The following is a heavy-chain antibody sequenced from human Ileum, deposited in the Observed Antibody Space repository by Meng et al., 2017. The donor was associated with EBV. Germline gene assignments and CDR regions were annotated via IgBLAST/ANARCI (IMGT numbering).Heavy chain of an antibody. CDR3: RHSHCDGAGCSDC. D-gene: IGHD2-15*01. J-gene: IGHJ4*02. CDR2: INHGGGT. Sequence: QVQVQQWGAGLLKPSXXXXLTCGVYGGSFSDYYWDWIRQPPGEGLEWIGRINHGGGTMYNPSLQSRVSISVDTSKNHFSVKLTSVTAADTAVYFCRHSHCDGAGCSDCWGQGTLGTVSS. CDR1: GGSFSDYY. V-gene: IGHV4-34*01.